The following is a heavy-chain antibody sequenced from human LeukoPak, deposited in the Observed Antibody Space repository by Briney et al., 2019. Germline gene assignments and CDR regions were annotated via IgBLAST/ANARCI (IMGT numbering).Heavy chain of an antibody. D-gene: IGHD2-2*01. CDR3: AREYCSSTSCQDDY. Sequence: PGGSLRLSCAASGFTFSSYWMSWVRQAPGKGLEWVSYISSSGSTIYYADSVKGRFTISRDNAKNSLYLQMNSLRAEDTAVYYCAREYCSSTSCQDDYWGQGTLVTVSS. V-gene: IGHV3-48*04. CDR2: ISSSGSTI. J-gene: IGHJ4*02. CDR1: GFTFSSYW.